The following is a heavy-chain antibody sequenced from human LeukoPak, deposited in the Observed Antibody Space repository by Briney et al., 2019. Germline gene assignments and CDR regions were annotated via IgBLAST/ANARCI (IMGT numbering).Heavy chain of an antibody. CDR2: IMQDGSEK. D-gene: IGHD6-19*01. Sequence: GGSLRLSRAASGFTFSNHWMSWVRQAPGKGPEGVANIMQDGSEKYYVDSVKGRFTTSRDNAKNSLYLQMNSLRAEDTAVYYCARPHSSGPYFDYWGQGTLVTVSS. CDR1: GFTFSNHW. V-gene: IGHV3-7*01. J-gene: IGHJ4*02. CDR3: ARPHSSGPYFDY.